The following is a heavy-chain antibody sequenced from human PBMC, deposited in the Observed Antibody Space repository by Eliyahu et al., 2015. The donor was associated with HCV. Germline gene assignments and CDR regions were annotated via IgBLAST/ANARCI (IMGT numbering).Heavy chain of an antibody. Sequence: EVQLVESGEGLVKPGGSLRLSCAASGFTFSXYSMNWVRQAPGKGLEWVSSISSSSSYIYYADSVKGRFTISRDNAKNSLYLQMNSLRAEDTAVYYCARDRNIGYSKINWLDPWGQGTLVTVSS. CDR1: GFTFSXYS. D-gene: IGHD6-13*01. J-gene: IGHJ5*02. CDR2: ISSSSSYI. CDR3: ARDRNIGYSKINWLDP. V-gene: IGHV3-21*01.